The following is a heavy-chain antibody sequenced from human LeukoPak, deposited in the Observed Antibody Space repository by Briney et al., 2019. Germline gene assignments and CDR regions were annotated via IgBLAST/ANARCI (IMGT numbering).Heavy chain of an antibody. D-gene: IGHD3-22*01. CDR2: IIPIFGTA. CDR3: ARSLRDYYDSSGGPIGY. J-gene: IGHJ4*02. Sequence: ASVKVSCKASGGTFSSYAISWVRQAPGQGLEWMGGIIPIFGTANYAQKFQGRVTITADESTSTAYMELSSLRSEDTAVYYCARSLRDYYDSSGGPIGYWGRGTLVTVSS. V-gene: IGHV1-69*13. CDR1: GGTFSSYA.